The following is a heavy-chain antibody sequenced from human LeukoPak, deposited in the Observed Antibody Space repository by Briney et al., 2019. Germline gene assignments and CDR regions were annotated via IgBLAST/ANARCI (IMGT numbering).Heavy chain of an antibody. CDR2: IYSGGST. CDR1: GFTVSRNH. J-gene: IGHJ4*02. Sequence: PGGSLRLACAAFGFTVSRNHMTWFRQAPGKGLEWVSIIYSGGSTYYADSVRGRFTISRDSSQNTLYLQMNGLRVEDTAVYYCVTLPTGDYWGQGTLVTVSS. D-gene: IGHD2-15*01. V-gene: IGHV3-53*01. CDR3: VTLPTGDY.